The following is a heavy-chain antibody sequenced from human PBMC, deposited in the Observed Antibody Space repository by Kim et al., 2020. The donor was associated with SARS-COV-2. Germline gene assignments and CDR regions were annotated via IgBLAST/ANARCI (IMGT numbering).Heavy chain of an antibody. Sequence: SVKVSCKASGGTFSSYAISWVRQAPGQGLEWMGWIIPIFGTANYAQKFQGRVTITADESTSTAYMELSSLRSEDTAVYYCARDLTRTDIAVAGTGTNDYWGQGTLVTVSS. D-gene: IGHD6-19*01. J-gene: IGHJ4*02. CDR1: GGTFSSYA. V-gene: IGHV1-69*13. CDR2: IIPIFGTA. CDR3: ARDLTRTDIAVAGTGTNDY.